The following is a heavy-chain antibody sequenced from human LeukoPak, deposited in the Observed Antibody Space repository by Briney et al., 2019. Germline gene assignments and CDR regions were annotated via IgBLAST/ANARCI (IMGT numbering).Heavy chain of an antibody. J-gene: IGHJ5*02. CDR1: GYTFTSYG. CDR3: AGARFLEWLFLWFDP. CDR2: IIPIFGTA. V-gene: IGHV1-69*13. D-gene: IGHD3-3*01. Sequence: GASVKVSCKASGYTFTSYGISWVRQAPGQGLEWMGGIIPIFGTANYAQKFQGRVTITADESTSTAYMELSSLRSEDTAVYYCAGARFLEWLFLWFDPWGQGTLVTVSS.